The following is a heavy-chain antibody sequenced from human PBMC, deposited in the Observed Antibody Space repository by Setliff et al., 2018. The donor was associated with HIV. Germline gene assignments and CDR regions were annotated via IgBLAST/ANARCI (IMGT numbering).Heavy chain of an antibody. CDR3: ARGLSFYDPGGFDY. Sequence: SETLSLTCTVSGDSISTDYWTWIRQPPGKGLEWIGYIFTSGSTKYNPSLQSRVTISVDTSKNQFSLKLSSVTAADTAVYYCARGLSFYDPGGFDYWGQGTLVTVSS. CDR2: IFTSGST. J-gene: IGHJ4*02. V-gene: IGHV4-4*09. D-gene: IGHD3-22*01. CDR1: GDSISTDY.